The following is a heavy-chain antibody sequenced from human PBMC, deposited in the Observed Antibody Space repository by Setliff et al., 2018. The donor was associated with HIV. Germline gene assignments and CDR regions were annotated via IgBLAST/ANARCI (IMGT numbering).Heavy chain of an antibody. CDR1: GDSIKSGLNY. D-gene: IGHD2-15*01. V-gene: IGHV4-61*09. J-gene: IGHJ4*01. CDR2: VSSGGTA. CDR3: ARGHVVRTTRSLDH. Sequence: PSQTLSLTCSVSGDSIKSGLNYWTWIRQPAGRGLEWMGQVSSGGTASYNSALKSRVGISIDTSKNHFTLNLTSATAADTALYFCARGHVVRTTRSLDHWGRGLLVTVSS.